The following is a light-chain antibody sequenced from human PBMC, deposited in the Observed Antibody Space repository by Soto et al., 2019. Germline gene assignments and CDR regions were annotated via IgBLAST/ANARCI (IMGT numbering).Light chain of an antibody. J-gene: IGKJ5*01. Sequence: EIVLTQLPGTLSLSPCERAALSCRASQSVTSSSLAWYQQKVGRAPRVLIYGASNRATGIPDRFSGSGSGTDFTLTITRLEPEDFAVYYCQQYGSSPRTFGQGTRLEIK. CDR3: QQYGSSPRT. V-gene: IGKV3-20*01. CDR1: QSVTSSS. CDR2: GAS.